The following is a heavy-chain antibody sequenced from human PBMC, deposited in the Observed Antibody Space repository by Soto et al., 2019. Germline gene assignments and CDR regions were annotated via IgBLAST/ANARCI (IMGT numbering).Heavy chain of an antibody. V-gene: IGHV1-18*01. D-gene: IGHD3-3*01. J-gene: IGHJ5*02. CDR3: AGDTITIFGVVTPDWFDP. CDR2: ISAYNGNT. Sequence: ASMKVSCKASDYTFTSYGISWVRQAPGQGLEWMGWISAYNGNTNYAQKLQGRVTMTTDTSTSTAYMELRSLRSDDTAVYYCAGDTITIFGVVTPDWFDPWGQGTLVTVSS. CDR1: DYTFTSYG.